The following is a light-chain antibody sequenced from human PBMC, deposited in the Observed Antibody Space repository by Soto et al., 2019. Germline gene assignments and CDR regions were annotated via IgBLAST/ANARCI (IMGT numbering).Light chain of an antibody. Sequence: DIQMTQSPSSLSASVGDRVTITCRASQSISSYLNWYQQKPGKAPKLLIYAASSLQSGVPSRFSGSGSGTDFTITISSLQPEDFATYYCQQSYSTPLFTFGPGTKVDI. V-gene: IGKV1-39*01. CDR2: AAS. CDR1: QSISSY. J-gene: IGKJ3*01. CDR3: QQSYSTPLFT.